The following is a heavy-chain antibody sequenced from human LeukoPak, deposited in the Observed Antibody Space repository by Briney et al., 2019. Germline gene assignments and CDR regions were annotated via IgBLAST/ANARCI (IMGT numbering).Heavy chain of an antibody. V-gene: IGHV3-33*01. CDR2: IWYDGSNK. J-gene: IGHJ4*02. CDR3: ARAEEQRWGYVDY. Sequence: GGSLRLSCAASGCTFSSYGMHWVRQAPGKGLEWAAVIWYDGSNKYYADSVKGRFTISRDNSKNTLYLQMNSLRAEDTAVYYCARAEEQRWGYVDYWGQGTLVTVSS. CDR1: GCTFSSYG. D-gene: IGHD5-24*01.